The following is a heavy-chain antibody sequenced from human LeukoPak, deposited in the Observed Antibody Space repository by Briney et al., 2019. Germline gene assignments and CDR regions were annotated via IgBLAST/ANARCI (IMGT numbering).Heavy chain of an antibody. CDR2: IYYSGST. Sequence: PSETLSLTCTVSGGSISSSSYYWGWIRQPPGKGLEWIGSIYYSGSTYYNPSLKSRVTISVDTSKNQFSLKLSSVTAADTAVYYCARDIAAAENWFDPWGQGTLVTVSS. V-gene: IGHV4-39*07. J-gene: IGHJ5*02. CDR3: ARDIAAAENWFDP. CDR1: GGSISSSSYY. D-gene: IGHD6-13*01.